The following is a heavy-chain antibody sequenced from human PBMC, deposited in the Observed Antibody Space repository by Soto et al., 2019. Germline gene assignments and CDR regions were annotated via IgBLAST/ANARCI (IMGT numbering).Heavy chain of an antibody. CDR1: GFIFSGHA. CDR3: AKDITIFGVVIGLDY. V-gene: IGHV3-23*01. J-gene: IGHJ4*02. D-gene: IGHD3-3*01. CDR2: VSGGGGST. Sequence: GGSLRLSCAASGFIFSGHAMSWVRQSPGKGLEWISGVSGGGGSTYYADSVKGRFTISRGNSKNTLYLQMNSLRAEDTAVYYCAKDITIFGVVIGLDYWGQGTLVTVSS.